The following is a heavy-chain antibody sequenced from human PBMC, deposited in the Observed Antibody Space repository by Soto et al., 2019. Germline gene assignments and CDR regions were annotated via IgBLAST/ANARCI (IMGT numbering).Heavy chain of an antibody. CDR1: GDTFTFYS. V-gene: IGHV1-69*04. J-gene: IGHJ4*02. CDR3: AREDDSSGYYYSFDY. Sequence: SVKVSCKASGDTFTFYSINWVRQAPGLGLEWMGRINPILSMSNYAQRFQGRVTMTADKSTSTAYMELRSLRSDDTAVYYCAREDDSSGYYYSFDYWGQGTLVTVSS. CDR2: INPILSMS. D-gene: IGHD3-22*01.